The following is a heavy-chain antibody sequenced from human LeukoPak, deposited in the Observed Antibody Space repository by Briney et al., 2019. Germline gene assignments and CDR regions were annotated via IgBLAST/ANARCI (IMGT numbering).Heavy chain of an antibody. Sequence: PGGSLRLSCAASGVTFSGSALHWVRQASGKGLEWVGRIRSKANNYATAYAASVKGRFTISRDDSKNTAYLQMNSLKTEDTAVYYCASGGYCSSTSCYGENWGQGTLVTVSS. V-gene: IGHV3-73*01. D-gene: IGHD2-2*01. J-gene: IGHJ4*02. CDR1: GVTFSGSA. CDR3: ASGGYCSSTSCYGEN. CDR2: IRSKANNYAT.